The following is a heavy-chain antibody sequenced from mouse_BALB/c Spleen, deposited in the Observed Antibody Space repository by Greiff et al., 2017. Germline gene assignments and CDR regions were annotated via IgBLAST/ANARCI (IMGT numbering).Heavy chain of an antibody. D-gene: IGHD2-1*01. CDR1: GYTFTSYY. Sequence: QVQLQQSGAELVKPGASVKLSCKASGYTFTSYYMYWVKQRPGQGLEWIGEINPSNGGTNFNEKFKSKATLTVDKSSSTAYMQLSSLTSEDSAVYYCTRSGGNYVKGAMDYWGQGTSVTVAS. CDR2: INPSNGGT. V-gene: IGHV1S81*02. J-gene: IGHJ4*01. CDR3: TRSGGNYVKGAMDY.